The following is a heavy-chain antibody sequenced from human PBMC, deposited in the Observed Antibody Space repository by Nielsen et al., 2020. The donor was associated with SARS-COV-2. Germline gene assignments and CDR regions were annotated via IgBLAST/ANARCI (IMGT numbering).Heavy chain of an antibody. V-gene: IGHV3-33*08. CDR3: ARGMVRGSVSGMDV. D-gene: IGHD3-10*01. Sequence: GGSLRLSCAASGFTFSSYGMHWVRQAPGKGLEWVAVIWYDGSNKYYADSVKGRFTISRDNSKNTLYLQMNSLRAEDTAVYYCARGMVRGSVSGMDVWGQGTTVTVSS. CDR1: GFTFSSYG. J-gene: IGHJ6*02. CDR2: IWYDGSNK.